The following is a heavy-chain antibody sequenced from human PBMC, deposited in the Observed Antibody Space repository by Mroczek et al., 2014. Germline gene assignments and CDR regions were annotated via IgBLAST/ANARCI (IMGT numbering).Heavy chain of an antibody. Sequence: QVQLVQSGAEVKKPGASVKVSCKASGYTFNSYDINWVRQATGQGLEWMGWMNPNSGNTGYAQKFQGRVTMTRNTSISTAYMELSSLRSEDTAVYYCARASVLYYVFLELVPQQNYYMDVWGKGPRSP. D-gene: IGHD3-3*01. J-gene: IGHJ6*03. CDR3: ARASVLYYVFLELVPQQNYYMDV. V-gene: IGHV1-8*01. CDR1: GYTFNSYD. CDR2: MNPNSGNT.